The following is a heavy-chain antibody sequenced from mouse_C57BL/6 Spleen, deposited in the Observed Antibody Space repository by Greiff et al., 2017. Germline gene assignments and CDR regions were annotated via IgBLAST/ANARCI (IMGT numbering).Heavy chain of an antibody. V-gene: IGHV1-76*01. J-gene: IGHJ2*01. CDR3: ARDYFDY. CDR2: IYPGSGNT. CDR1: GYTFTDYY. Sequence: QVQLQQSGAELVRPGASVKLSCKASGYTFTDYYINWVKQRPGQGLEWIARIYPGSGNTYYNEKFKGKATLTAEKSSSTAYMQLSSLTSEDSAVYVCARDYFDYWGQGTTLTVSS.